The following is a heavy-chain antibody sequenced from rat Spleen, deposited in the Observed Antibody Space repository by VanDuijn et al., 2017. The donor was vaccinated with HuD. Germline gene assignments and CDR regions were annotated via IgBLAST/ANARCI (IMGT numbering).Heavy chain of an antibody. D-gene: IGHD2-5*01. CDR1: GYSITSNY. CDR2: IDFSGST. J-gene: IGHJ2*01. CDR3: ARYRDTYGHVGIFDY. Sequence: EVQLQESGPGLMKPSQSLSLTCSVTGYSITSNYWGWIRKFPGNKMEWMGYIDFSGSTGYNPSLKTRISISGDTSKNQFFLQLNSVSTEDTAIYYCARYRDTYGHVGIFDYWGQGVRVTVSP. V-gene: IGHV3-1*01.